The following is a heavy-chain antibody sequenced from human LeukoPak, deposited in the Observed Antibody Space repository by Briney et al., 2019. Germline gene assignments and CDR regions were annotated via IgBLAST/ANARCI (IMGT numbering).Heavy chain of an antibody. CDR3: AHRQAAAAIGWFDP. CDR1: GFSLSTSGVG. J-gene: IGHJ5*02. V-gene: IGHV2-5*02. CDR2: IYWDDDK. Sequence: ESGPTLVKPTQTLTLTCTFSGFSLSTSGVGVGWIRQPPGKALEWLALIYWDDDKRYSPSLKSRLTITKDTSKNQVVLTMTNMDPVDTATYYCAHRQAAAAIGWFDPWGQGTLVTVSS. D-gene: IGHD6-13*01.